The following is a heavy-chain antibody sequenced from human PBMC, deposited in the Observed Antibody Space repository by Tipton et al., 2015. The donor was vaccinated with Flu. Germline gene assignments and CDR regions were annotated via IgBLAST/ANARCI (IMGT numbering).Heavy chain of an antibody. CDR1: GGSMNNDY. V-gene: IGHV4-59*12. J-gene: IGHJ5*01. CDR3: AREFSGWFES. Sequence: TLSLTCTVSGGSMNNDYWSWIRQPPGKGLEYIGYIHYSGSTKSNPSLKSRVTISLDTSKNQFSLKLSSVTAADTAVYYCAREFSGWFESWAQGTLVTVSS. D-gene: IGHD2/OR15-2a*01. CDR2: IHYSGST.